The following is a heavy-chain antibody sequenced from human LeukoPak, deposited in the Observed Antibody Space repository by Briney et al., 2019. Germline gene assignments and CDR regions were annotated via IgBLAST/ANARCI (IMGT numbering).Heavy chain of an antibody. CDR3: ARDPRRGSSFFDY. CDR2: INSDGSST. D-gene: IGHD6-6*01. J-gene: IGHJ4*02. Sequence: GGSLRLSCAASGFTFSNYWMHWVRQAPGKGLVWVSRINSDGSSTGYADSVKGRFTISRDNAKNTLYLQINSLRAEDTAVYYCARDPRRGSSFFDYWGQGTLVIVSS. V-gene: IGHV3-74*01. CDR1: GFTFSNYW.